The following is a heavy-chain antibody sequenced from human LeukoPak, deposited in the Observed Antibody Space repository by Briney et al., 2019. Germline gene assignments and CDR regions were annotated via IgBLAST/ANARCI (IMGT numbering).Heavy chain of an antibody. Sequence: PGGSLRLSCAASGFTFSSYSMNWVRQAPGKGLEWFSYISSGSSTIYYADSVKGRFTISKDNAKNSLYLQMNSLRAEDTALYHCARNNGMDVWGQGTTVIVSS. CDR1: GFTFSSYS. V-gene: IGHV3-48*04. CDR3: ARNNGMDV. J-gene: IGHJ6*02. CDR2: ISSGSSTI.